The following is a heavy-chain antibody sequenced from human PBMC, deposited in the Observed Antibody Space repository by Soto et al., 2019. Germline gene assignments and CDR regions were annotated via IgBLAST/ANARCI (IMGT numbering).Heavy chain of an antibody. CDR3: ARGGRYDYVWGSYRPAPYYYDGIRV. Sequence: LRLNCGTSGWTSSSYKMHWVRQAPGKGLVWVSRINSDGSSTSYADSVKGRFTISRDNAKNTLYLQMNSLRAEDTAVYYCARGGRYDYVWGSYRPAPYYYDGIRVWGQGSTFPVTS. CDR2: INSDGSST. CDR1: GWTSSSYK. J-gene: IGHJ6*01. V-gene: IGHV3-74*01. D-gene: IGHD3-16*02.